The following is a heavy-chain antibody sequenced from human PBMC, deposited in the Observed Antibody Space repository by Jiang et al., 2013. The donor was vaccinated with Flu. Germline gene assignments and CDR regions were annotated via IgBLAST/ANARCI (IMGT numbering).Heavy chain of an antibody. V-gene: IGHV4-38-2*02. D-gene: IGHD3-22*01. Sequence: GPGLVKPSETLSLTCTVSGHSINSGDYYWGWIRQPPGKGLEWIGSIYHGGNTYYSPSLNSRVTISVDTSKNQFSLKLSSVTAPDTAVYYCARDRKMYYFDSSGHGDAFDIWAKGQWSPSLQ. J-gene: IGHJ3*02. CDR3: ARDRKMYYFDSSGHGDAFDI. CDR2: IYHGGNT. CDR1: GHSINSGDYY.